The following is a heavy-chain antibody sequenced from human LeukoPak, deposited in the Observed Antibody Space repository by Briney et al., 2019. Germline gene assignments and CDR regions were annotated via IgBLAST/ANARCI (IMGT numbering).Heavy chain of an antibody. CDR1: GFTFSSYS. V-gene: IGHV3-21*01. CDR2: ISSSSSYI. Sequence: PGGSLRHSCAASGFTFSSYSMNWVRQAPGKGLEWVSSISSSSSYIYYADSVKGRFTISRDNAKNSLYLQMNSLRAEDTAVYYCARDLISYYDSSGYSHWGQGTLVTVSS. CDR3: ARDLISYYDSSGYSH. J-gene: IGHJ4*02. D-gene: IGHD3-22*01.